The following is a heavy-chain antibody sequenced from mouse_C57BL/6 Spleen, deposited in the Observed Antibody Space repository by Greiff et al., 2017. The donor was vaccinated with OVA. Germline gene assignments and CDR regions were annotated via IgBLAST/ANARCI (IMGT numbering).Heavy chain of an antibody. CDR3: ARSGVYYCDY. CDR1: GYTFTSYW. CDR2: IDPSDSYT. D-gene: IGHD1-1*02. Sequence: QVQLQQPGAELVRPGTSVKLSCKASGYTFTSYWMHWVKQRPGQGLEWIGVIDPSDSYTNYNQKFKGKATLTVDTSSSTAYMQHSSLTSEDSAVYYGARSGVYYCDYWGQGTTLTVSS. V-gene: IGHV1-59*01. J-gene: IGHJ2*01.